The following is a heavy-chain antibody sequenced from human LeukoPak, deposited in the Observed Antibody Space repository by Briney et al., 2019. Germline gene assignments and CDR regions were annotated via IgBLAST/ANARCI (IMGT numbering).Heavy chain of an antibody. J-gene: IGHJ3*02. CDR3: ARDSSSWYETTDAFDI. CDR1: GFTFSSYW. Sequence: GGSLRLSCAASGFTFSSYWMSWVRQAPGKGLEWVANIKQDGSEKYYVDSVKGRFTISRDNAKNSLYLQMNSLRAEDTVVYYCARDSSSWYETTDAFDIWGQGTMVTVSS. V-gene: IGHV3-7*01. D-gene: IGHD6-13*01. CDR2: IKQDGSEK.